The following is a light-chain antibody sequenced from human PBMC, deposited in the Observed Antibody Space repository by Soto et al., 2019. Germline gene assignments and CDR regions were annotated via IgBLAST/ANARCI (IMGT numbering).Light chain of an antibody. CDR2: GAS. J-gene: IGKJ5*01. CDR1: QSVSNNY. V-gene: IGKV3-20*01. CDR3: QQLNSYPIT. Sequence: EIVLTQSPGTLSLSPGERATLSCRASQSVSNNYLAWYQQKPGQAPRLLIYGASNRATGIPDRFSGSGSGTDFTLTISRLEPEDFAVYYCQQLNSYPITFGQGTRLEIK.